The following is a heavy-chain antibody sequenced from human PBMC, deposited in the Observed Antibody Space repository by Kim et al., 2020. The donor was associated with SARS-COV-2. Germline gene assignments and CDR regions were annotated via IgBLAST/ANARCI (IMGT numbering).Heavy chain of an antibody. Sequence: SVKVSCKASGGTFSSYAISWVRQAPGQGLEWMGGIIPIFGTATYAQKFQGRVTITADESTSTAYMELSSLRSEDTAVYYCARFSGYDILTGPYYYGMGVWGQGTTVTVPS. CDR3: ARFSGYDILTGPYYYGMGV. D-gene: IGHD3-9*01. CDR2: IIPIFGTA. CDR1: GGTFSSYA. V-gene: IGHV1-69*13. J-gene: IGHJ6*02.